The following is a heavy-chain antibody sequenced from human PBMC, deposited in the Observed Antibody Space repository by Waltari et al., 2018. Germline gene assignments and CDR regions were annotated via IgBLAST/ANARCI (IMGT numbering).Heavy chain of an antibody. J-gene: IGHJ5*02. V-gene: IGHV4-34*01. CDR1: GGSFSGYY. CDR2: INHSGST. Sequence: QVQLQQWGAGLLKPSETLSLTCAVYGGSFSGYYWSWIRQPPGKGLEWIGEINHSGSTNYNPSLKSRVTISVDTSKNQFSLKLSSVTAADTAVYYCARGRGVPSFNWFDPWGQGTLVTVSS. CDR3: ARGRGVPSFNWFDP. D-gene: IGHD3-10*01.